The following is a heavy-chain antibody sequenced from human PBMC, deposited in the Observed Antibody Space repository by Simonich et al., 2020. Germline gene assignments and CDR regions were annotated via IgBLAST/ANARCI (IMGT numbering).Heavy chain of an antibody. V-gene: IGHV3-7*01. CDR3: AREYSSSSDPYWYFDL. CDR1: GFTFSSYW. CDR2: IKQDGSEK. Sequence: EVQLVESGGGLVQPGGSLRLSCAASGFTFSSYWMSWVRQAPGKGLEWVAKIKQDGSEKYYVDSVKGRFTISRDNAKNSLYLQMNSLRAEDTAVYYCAREYSSSSDPYWYFDLWGRGTLVTVSS. D-gene: IGHD6-6*01. J-gene: IGHJ2*01.